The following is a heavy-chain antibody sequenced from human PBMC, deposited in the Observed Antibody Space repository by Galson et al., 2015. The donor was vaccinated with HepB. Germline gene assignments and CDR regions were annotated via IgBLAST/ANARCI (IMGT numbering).Heavy chain of an antibody. CDR2: ISGSGGST. Sequence: SLRLSCAASGFTFNYHAMNWVRQAPGKGLEWVASISGSGGSTYYADSVKGRFTVSRDNSLDTVDLQMDSLRVDDTAVYYCAKDYLPYYDRWGCYSDLYCLDYLGQGTLVTVAS. J-gene: IGHJ4*02. V-gene: IGHV3-23*01. CDR3: AKDYLPYYDRWGCYSDLYCLDY. CDR1: GFTFNYHA. D-gene: IGHD3-22*01.